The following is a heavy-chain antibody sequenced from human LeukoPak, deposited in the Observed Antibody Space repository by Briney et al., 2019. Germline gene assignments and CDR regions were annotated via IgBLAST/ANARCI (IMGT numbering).Heavy chain of an antibody. D-gene: IGHD6-6*01. CDR1: GFTFSSYS. V-gene: IGHV3-21*01. Sequence: GGSLRLSCAASGFTFSSYSMNWVRQAPGKGLEWVSSISSSSYIYYADSVKGRFSISRDNAKNSLYLQMNSLRAEDTAVYYCARGLGSSSSSDAFDIWGQGTMVTVSS. J-gene: IGHJ3*02. CDR3: ARGLGSSSSSDAFDI. CDR2: ISSSSYI.